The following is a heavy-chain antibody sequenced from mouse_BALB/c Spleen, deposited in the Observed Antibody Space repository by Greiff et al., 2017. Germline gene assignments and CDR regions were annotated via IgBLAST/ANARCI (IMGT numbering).Heavy chain of an antibody. Sequence: VQLQQSGAELARPGASVKMSCKASGYTFTSYTMHWVKQRPGQGLEWIGYINPSSGYTNYNQKFKDKATLTADKSSSTAYMQLSSLTSEDSAVYYCARRGTTVVAYYYAMDYWGQGTSVTVSS. J-gene: IGHJ4*01. CDR3: ARRGTTVVAYYYAMDY. V-gene: IGHV1-4*01. CDR2: INPSSGYT. CDR1: GYTFTSYT. D-gene: IGHD1-1*01.